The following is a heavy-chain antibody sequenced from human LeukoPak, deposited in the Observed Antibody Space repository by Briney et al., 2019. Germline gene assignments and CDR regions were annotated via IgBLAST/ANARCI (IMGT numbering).Heavy chain of an antibody. CDR3: ARDWNYYDSSGYYPLDY. CDR2: INAGNGNT. D-gene: IGHD3-22*01. J-gene: IGHJ4*02. V-gene: IGHV1-3*01. CDR1: GYTFTSYA. Sequence: EASVKVSCKASGYTFTSYAMHWVRQAPGQRLEWMGWINAGNGNTKYSQKFQGRVTITRDTSASTAYMELSSLRSEDTAVYYCARDWNYYDSSGYYPLDYWGQGTLVTVSS.